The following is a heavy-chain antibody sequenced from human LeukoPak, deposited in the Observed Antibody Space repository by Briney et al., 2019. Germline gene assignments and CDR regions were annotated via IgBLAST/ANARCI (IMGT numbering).Heavy chain of an antibody. D-gene: IGHD4-17*01. CDR1: GFTVSSNS. CDR3: ARRAGEYSHPYDY. Sequence: AGGSLRLSCTVSGFTVSSNSMSWVRQAPGKGLEWVSFIYSCGNTHYSDPVKGRFTISRDNSKNTLYLQMNSLRADDTAVYYCARRAGEYSHPYDYWGQGTLVTVSS. J-gene: IGHJ4*02. V-gene: IGHV3-53*01. CDR2: IYSCGNT.